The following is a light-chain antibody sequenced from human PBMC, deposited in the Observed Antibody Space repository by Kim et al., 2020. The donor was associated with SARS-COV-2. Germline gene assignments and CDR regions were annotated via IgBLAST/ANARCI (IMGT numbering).Light chain of an antibody. J-gene: IGKJ1*01. CDR3: QQYNSYSWT. Sequence: VRDQVTIPCRASHGISTWLAWYQQKPGKAPKLLIYRASSLESGVPSRFSGSGSGTEFTLTINSLQPDDFAIYYCQQYNSYSWTFGQGTKVDIK. V-gene: IGKV1-5*03. CDR2: RAS. CDR1: HGISTW.